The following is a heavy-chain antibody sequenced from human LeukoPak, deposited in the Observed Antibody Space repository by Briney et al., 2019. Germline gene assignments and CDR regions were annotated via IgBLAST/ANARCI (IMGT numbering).Heavy chain of an antibody. CDR1: VYSFTSYY. CDR3: TRDHSVDFWSGYYPGGWFDP. J-gene: IGHJ5*02. V-gene: IGHV1-46*01. Sequence: ASVKVSRKASVYSFTSYYIHWVPQAPGQGLEWMGIINPGTGTTTSAQNSQGRVPMTRDTSTSTVYMALNSLTSEDTAVYYCTRDHSVDFWSGYYPGGWFDPWGQGTLVTVSS. D-gene: IGHD3-3*01. CDR2: INPGTGTT.